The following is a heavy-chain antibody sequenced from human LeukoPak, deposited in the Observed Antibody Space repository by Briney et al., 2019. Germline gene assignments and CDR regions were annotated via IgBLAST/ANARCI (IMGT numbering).Heavy chain of an antibody. D-gene: IGHD6-13*01. CDR2: INSDGSST. CDR3: ASIGSYSFDY. V-gene: IGHV3-74*01. J-gene: IGHJ4*02. Sequence: GGSLRLSCAASGVTLISDWMNWGRQAPGKGLVWVSRINSDGSSTSYADSVKGRFTSSRDNTKNTLYLQMNSLRAEGTAVYYCASIGSYSFDYWGQGTLVTVSS. CDR1: GVTLISDW.